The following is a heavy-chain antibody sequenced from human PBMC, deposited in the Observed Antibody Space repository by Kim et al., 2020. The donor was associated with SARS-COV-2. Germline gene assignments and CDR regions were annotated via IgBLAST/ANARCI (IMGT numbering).Heavy chain of an antibody. D-gene: IGHD6-6*01. CDR2: KSDGGGI. J-gene: IGHJ4*02. Sequence: KSDGGGIDYAAPVKGRFTVSRDDSKNTLYLQMNSLKAEDTAVYYCTSSGGYWGQGTLVTVSS. CDR3: TSSGGY. V-gene: IGHV3-15*01.